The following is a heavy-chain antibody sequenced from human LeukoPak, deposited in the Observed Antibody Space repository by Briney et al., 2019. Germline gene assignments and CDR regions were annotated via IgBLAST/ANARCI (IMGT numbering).Heavy chain of an antibody. D-gene: IGHD3-10*01. CDR3: ARDRYGSGSYYTHNSFDP. CDR1: GGSISSGGYY. Sequence: SQTLSLTCTVSGGSISSGGYYWSWIRQHPGKGLEWIGYIYYSGSTYYNPSLKSRVTISVDTSKNQFSLKLSSVTAADTAVYYCARDRYGSGSYYTHNSFDPWGQGTLVTVSS. CDR2: IYYSGST. V-gene: IGHV4-31*03. J-gene: IGHJ5*02.